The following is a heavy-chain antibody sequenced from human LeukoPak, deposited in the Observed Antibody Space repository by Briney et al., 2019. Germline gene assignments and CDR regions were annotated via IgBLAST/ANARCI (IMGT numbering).Heavy chain of an antibody. CDR3: AGALEGYSYGTTFDY. D-gene: IGHD5-18*01. CDR1: GFTFSSYS. Sequence: GGSLRLSCAASGFTFSSYSMNWARQAPGKGLEWVSSISSSSSYIYYADSVKGRFTISRDNAKNSLYLQMNSLRAEDTAVYYCAGALEGYSYGTTFDYWGQGTLVTVSS. J-gene: IGHJ4*02. V-gene: IGHV3-21*01. CDR2: ISSSSSYI.